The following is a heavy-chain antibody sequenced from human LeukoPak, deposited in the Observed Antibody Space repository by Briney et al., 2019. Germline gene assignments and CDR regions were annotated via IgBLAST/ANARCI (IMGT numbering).Heavy chain of an antibody. V-gene: IGHV4-34*01. CDR2: INHSGST. D-gene: IGHD6-6*01. Sequence: SETLSLSCAVYGGSFSGYYWSWIRQPPGKGLEWIGEINHSGSTNYNPSLKSRVTISVDTSKKQFSLKLSSVTAADTAVYYCAGVAARRGYYFDYWGQGTLVTVSS. CDR3: AGVAARRGYYFDY. J-gene: IGHJ4*02. CDR1: GGSFSGYY.